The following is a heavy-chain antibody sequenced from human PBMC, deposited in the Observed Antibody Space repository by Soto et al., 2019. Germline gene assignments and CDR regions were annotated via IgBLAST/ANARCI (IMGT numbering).Heavy chain of an antibody. CDR3: AKFSGDGYKYYYYYYGMDV. CDR1: GFTFSSYG. CDR2: ISYDGSNK. D-gene: IGHD5-12*01. J-gene: IGHJ6*02. Sequence: QVQLVESGGGVVQPGRSLRLSCAASGFTFSSYGMHWVRQAPGKGLEWVAVISYDGSNKYYADSVKGRFTISRDNSKNTLYLQMNSLRAEDTAVYYCAKFSGDGYKYYYYYYGMDVWGQGTTVTVSS. V-gene: IGHV3-30*18.